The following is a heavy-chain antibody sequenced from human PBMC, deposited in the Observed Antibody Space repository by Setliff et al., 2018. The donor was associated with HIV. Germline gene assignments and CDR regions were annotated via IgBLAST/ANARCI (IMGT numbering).Heavy chain of an antibody. J-gene: IGHJ4*02. CDR3: ARDNIIWSKDY. CDR2: ITPGDGHT. Sequence: ASVKVSCKASGYAFTSDHMHWVRQAPGQGLEWVGMITPGDGHTNYEQKFQGRVTMARDTSTTTVYMELSSLRSDDTAVYYCARDNIIWSKDYWGQGTLVTVSS. D-gene: IGHD3-10*01. CDR1: GYAFTSDH. V-gene: IGHV1-46*01.